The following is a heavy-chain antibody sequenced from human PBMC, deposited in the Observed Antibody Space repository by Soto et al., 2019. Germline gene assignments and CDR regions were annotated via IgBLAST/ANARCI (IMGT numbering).Heavy chain of an antibody. J-gene: IGHJ4*02. V-gene: IGHV4-31*03. CDR1: GGSINSGAYY. CDR2: IYYSGST. Sequence: SETLSLTCTVSGGSINSGAYYWSWIRQHPGKGLEWIGYIYYSGSTYYNPSLKSRVTISLDMSKNQFSLKLSSVTAADTAVYYCARERDVYYFDSWGQGALVTVSS. CDR3: ARERDVYYFDS.